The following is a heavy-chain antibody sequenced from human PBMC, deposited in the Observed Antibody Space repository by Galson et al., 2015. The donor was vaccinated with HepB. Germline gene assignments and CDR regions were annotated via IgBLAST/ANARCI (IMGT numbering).Heavy chain of an antibody. D-gene: IGHD4-23*01. J-gene: IGHJ6*02. Sequence: SVKVSCKASGGTFSSYAISWVRQAPGQGLEWMGGIIPIFGTANYAQKFQGRVTITADESTSTAYMELSSLRSEDTAVYYCASLSCTGLTPLICLDVWGQGTTVTVSS. CDR3: ASLSCTGLTPLICLDV. CDR2: IIPIFGTA. V-gene: IGHV1-69*13. CDR1: GGTFSSYA.